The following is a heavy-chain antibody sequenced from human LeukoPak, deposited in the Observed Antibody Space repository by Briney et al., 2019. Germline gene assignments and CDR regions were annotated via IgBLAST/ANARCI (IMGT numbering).Heavy chain of an antibody. D-gene: IGHD3-10*01. CDR3: ARDGWFGESYNWLDP. J-gene: IGHJ5*02. CDR2: INPNSGGT. Sequence: ASVKVSCKASGYTFTGYYVHWVRQAPGQGLEWMGWINPNSGGTNYAQKFQGRVTMTRDTSISTAYMELSRLRSDDTAVYYCARDGWFGESYNWLDPWGQGTLVTVSS. V-gene: IGHV1-2*02. CDR1: GYTFTGYY.